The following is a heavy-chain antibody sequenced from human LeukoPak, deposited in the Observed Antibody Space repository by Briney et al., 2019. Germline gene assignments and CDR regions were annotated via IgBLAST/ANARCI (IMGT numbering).Heavy chain of an antibody. Sequence: GRSLRLSCAASRFIFSGYGMHWVRQAPGKGLEWVALISHDGNHKHYADSVKGRFTISRDNSKNTLYLQMTSLRVEDTAVYFCAKDRIVISFGDVSKHWGQGTLVTVSS. J-gene: IGHJ1*01. V-gene: IGHV3-30*18. D-gene: IGHD3-10*01. CDR2: ISHDGNHK. CDR3: AKDRIVISFGDVSKH. CDR1: RFIFSGYG.